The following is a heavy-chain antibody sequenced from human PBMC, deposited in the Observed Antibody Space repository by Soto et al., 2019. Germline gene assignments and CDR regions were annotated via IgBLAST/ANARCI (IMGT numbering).Heavy chain of an antibody. Sequence: EVRLLESGGGSEQPGGSLRLSCEASGFNFRAYAMYWVRQAPGKGLEWVSAIDDENIAYYADSVKGRFIITRDNSRNTLYLQMDGLRVEDTAIYFCTKRPMCARDYWYFDDWGQGTLVTVSS. D-gene: IGHD1-20*01. V-gene: IGHV3-23*05. CDR3: TKRPMCARDYWYFDD. CDR1: GFNFRAYA. J-gene: IGHJ4*02. CDR2: IDDENIA.